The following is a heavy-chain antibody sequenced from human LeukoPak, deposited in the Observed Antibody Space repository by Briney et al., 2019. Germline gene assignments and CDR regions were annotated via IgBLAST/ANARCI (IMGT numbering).Heavy chain of an antibody. CDR2: INHSGST. D-gene: IGHD2-2*01. CDR1: GGSFSGYY. J-gene: IGHJ3*02. V-gene: IGHV4-34*01. Sequence: SETLSLTCAVYGGSFSGYYWSWIRQPPGKGLGWIGEINHSGSTNYNPSLKSRVTLSVDTSKSQFSLKMRSVTAADTAVYYCARRNRAMDAFDIWGQGTMVTVSS. CDR3: ARRNRAMDAFDI.